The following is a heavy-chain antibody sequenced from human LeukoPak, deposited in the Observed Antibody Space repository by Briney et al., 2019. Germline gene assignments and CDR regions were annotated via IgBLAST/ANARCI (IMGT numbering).Heavy chain of an antibody. CDR3: ARLESSYYDFWSSPRGYGMDV. CDR1: GGSISGYY. D-gene: IGHD3-3*01. Sequence: SETLSLTCTVSGGSISGYYWSWIRQPAGKGLEWIGRIYTSGSTNYNPSLKSRVTMSVDTSKNQFSLKLSSVTAADTAVYYCARLESSYYDFWSSPRGYGMDVWGQGTTVTVSS. J-gene: IGHJ6*02. V-gene: IGHV4-4*07. CDR2: IYTSGST.